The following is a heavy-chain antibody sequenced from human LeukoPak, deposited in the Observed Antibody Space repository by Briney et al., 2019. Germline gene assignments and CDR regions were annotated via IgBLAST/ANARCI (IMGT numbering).Heavy chain of an antibody. V-gene: IGHV4-39*01. Sequence: PSETLSLTCTVSGGSISSSTYYWGWIRRPPGKGLEWIGSIYYSGSTYYNPSLKSRVTVSVDTSKNQFSLNLSSVTAADTAVYCCVRGSTLRHYQYWGQGTLVTVSS. CDR1: GGSISSSTYY. J-gene: IGHJ4*02. D-gene: IGHD3-16*01. CDR2: IYYSGST. CDR3: VRGSTLRHYQY.